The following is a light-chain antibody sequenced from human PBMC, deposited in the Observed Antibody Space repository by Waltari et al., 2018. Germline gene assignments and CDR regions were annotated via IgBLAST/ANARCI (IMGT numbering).Light chain of an antibody. Sequence: EIVLTQSPATLSLSPGEGATLSCRASQRVSRYLAWYHQKPGQAPRLLIYDASNRATGIPARFSTSGSRADFAANHSCLAPAGFAVYYCQQQCGWPYTFGHGTKLDIK. J-gene: IGKJ2*01. CDR3: QQQCGWPYT. CDR1: QRVSRY. CDR2: DAS. V-gene: IGKV3-11*01.